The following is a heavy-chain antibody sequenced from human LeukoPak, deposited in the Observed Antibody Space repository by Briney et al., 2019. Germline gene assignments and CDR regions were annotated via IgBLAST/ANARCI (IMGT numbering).Heavy chain of an antibody. CDR3: ARASGPIKKNRFDQ. CDR1: GFTFSTYG. V-gene: IGHV3-30*12. J-gene: IGHJ4*02. Sequence: PGGSLTLCCATSGFTFSTYGMEWVRQAPGKGLEWVAIIFSDGLRKYYADAVKGRFTISRDISRSTLYLEMNSLSAEDTAVYYCARASGPIKKNRFDQWGQGTLGTVSS. CDR2: IFSDGLRK. D-gene: IGHD1-26*01.